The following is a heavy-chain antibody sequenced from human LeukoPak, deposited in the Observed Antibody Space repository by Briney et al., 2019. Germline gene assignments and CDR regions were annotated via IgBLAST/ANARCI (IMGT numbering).Heavy chain of an antibody. J-gene: IGHJ4*02. CDR2: ISTGGRTI. CDR1: GFSFSAFE. Sequence: PGGSLRLSCAASGFSFSAFEMNWVRQAPGKGLEWISHISTGGRTIYYADSVKGRLTFSRDNAKNSLYLQMNSLRGEDTGVYYCARGSGYVLDYWTQGTLVTVSS. V-gene: IGHV3-48*03. CDR3: ARGSGYVLDY. D-gene: IGHD2-15*01.